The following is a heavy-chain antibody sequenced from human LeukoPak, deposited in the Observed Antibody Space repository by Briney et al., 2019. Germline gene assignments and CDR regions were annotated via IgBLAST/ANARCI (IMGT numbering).Heavy chain of an antibody. Sequence: SETLSLTCAVHGGSFSGYYWSWIRQPPGKGLEWIGEISHSGSTNYNPSLKSRVTITVDTSKNQFSLKLSSVTAADTAVYYCASSGRFRPPVYWGQGTLVTVSS. V-gene: IGHV4-34*01. CDR1: GGSFSGYY. CDR2: ISHSGST. J-gene: IGHJ4*02. CDR3: ASSGRFRPPVY. D-gene: IGHD3-10*01.